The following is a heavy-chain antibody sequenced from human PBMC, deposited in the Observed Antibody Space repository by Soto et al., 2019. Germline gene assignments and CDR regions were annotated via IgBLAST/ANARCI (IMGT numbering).Heavy chain of an antibody. V-gene: IGHV1-69*01. CDR2: IIPIFGTA. J-gene: IGHJ4*02. CDR3: ARDGGGGYSGYDVGYFDY. Sequence: QVQLVQSGAEVKKPGSSVKVSCKASGGTFSSYAISWVRQAPGQGLEWMGGIIPIFGTANYAQKFQGRVTITADESTSTAYMGVGSLRSEDTGGYYCARDGGGGYSGYDVGYFDYWGQGTLVTVSS. D-gene: IGHD5-12*01. CDR1: GGTFSSYA.